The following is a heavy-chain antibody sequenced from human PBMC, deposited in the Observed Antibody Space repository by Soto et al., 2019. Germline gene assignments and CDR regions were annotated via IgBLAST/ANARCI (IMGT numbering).Heavy chain of an antibody. J-gene: IGHJ4*02. D-gene: IGHD5-12*01. CDR1: ELTLTNAW. CDR3: TKLKRGFDYSPY. CDR2: IKSKTEGGTP. V-gene: IGHV3-15*01. Sequence: GGSLRLSCVASELTLTNAWMSWVRQAPGKGLEWVGRIKSKTEGGTPDYAAPVKGRFTLSRDDSKNTLYLQMNSLMTEDTAVYYCTKLKRGFDYSPYRAQGTFVPVSS.